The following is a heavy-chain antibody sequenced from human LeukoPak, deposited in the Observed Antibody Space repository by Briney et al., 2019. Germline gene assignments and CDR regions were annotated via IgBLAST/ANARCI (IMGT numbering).Heavy chain of an antibody. J-gene: IGHJ5*02. CDR1: GGSISSSSYF. Sequence: SETLSLTCTVSGGSISSSSYFWGWIRQPPGKGLEWIGSIYYSGSTYYNPSLKSRVTISVDTSKNQFSLKLSSVTAADTAVYYCARTSYGDYDGWFDPWGQGTLVTVSS. V-gene: IGHV4-39*07. CDR3: ARTSYGDYDGWFDP. D-gene: IGHD4-17*01. CDR2: IYYSGST.